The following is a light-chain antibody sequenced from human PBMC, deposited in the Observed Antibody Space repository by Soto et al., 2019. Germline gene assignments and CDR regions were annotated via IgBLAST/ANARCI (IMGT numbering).Light chain of an antibody. CDR3: LSYTSSKSWV. J-gene: IGLJ3*02. V-gene: IGLV2-14*01. CDR1: SSDVGAYKS. CDR2: EVS. Sequence: QSVLTQPASVSGSPGQSITISCTGTSSDVGAYKSVSWYQQHPGQAPKLIIYEVSNRPSGVSTRFSGFKSGNTASLTISGLEAEDEAHYFCLSYTSSKSWVFGGGTKLTVL.